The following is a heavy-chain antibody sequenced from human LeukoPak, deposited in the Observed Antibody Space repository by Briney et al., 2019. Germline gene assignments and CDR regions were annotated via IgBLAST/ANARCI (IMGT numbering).Heavy chain of an antibody. V-gene: IGHV3-21*01. CDR2: ISSSSSYI. D-gene: IGHD6-13*01. CDR1: GFTFSSYS. J-gene: IGHJ6*02. CDR3: ARSSSWYGMDV. Sequence: NTGRSLRLSCAASGFTFSSYSMNWVRQAPGKGLEWVSSISSSSSYIYYADSVKGRFTISRDNAKNSLYLQMNSLRAEDTAVYYCARSSSWYGMDVWGQGTTVTVSS.